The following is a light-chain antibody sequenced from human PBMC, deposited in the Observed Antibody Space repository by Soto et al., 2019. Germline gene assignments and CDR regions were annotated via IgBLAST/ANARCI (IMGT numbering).Light chain of an antibody. J-gene: IGKJ2*01. CDR3: QQYNNWPYT. CDR1: QSVFTN. Sequence: EIVMTQSPATLSVSPGERATLSCRAIQSVFTNLAWYQQKPGQAPRLLIYGASTRATGIPARFSGSGSGTEFTLTISSLQSEDSEVYYCQQYNNWPYTFGQGTKVDIK. CDR2: GAS. V-gene: IGKV3-15*01.